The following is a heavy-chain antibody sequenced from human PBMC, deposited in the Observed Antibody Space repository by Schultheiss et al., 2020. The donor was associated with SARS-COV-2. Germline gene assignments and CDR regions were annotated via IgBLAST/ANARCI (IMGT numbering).Heavy chain of an antibody. CDR3: ARSTQYGSGSYHLDY. V-gene: IGHV1-3*01. CDR1: GYTFTSYS. Sequence: GESLKISCKATGYTFTSYSMHWVRQAPGQGPEWTGWINGGTGNTRSSEKFQGRVTMTRDTSASTVYLEMRGLRSEDTAVYYCARSTQYGSGSYHLDYWGQGTLVTVSS. J-gene: IGHJ4*02. CDR2: INGGTGNT. D-gene: IGHD3-10*01.